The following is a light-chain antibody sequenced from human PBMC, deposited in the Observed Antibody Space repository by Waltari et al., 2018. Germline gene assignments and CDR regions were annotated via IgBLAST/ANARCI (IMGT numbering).Light chain of an antibody. CDR2: DAS. V-gene: IGKV3-11*01. Sequence: EIVLTQSPATLSLSPGERVTLSCRASQTIGISLVWYQQKPGQAPRLLMYDASYRASGTPLRYRCSGSGTDFTLTISSLEPEDVAVYYGQVRSSWPMYTFGQGTKLDVK. CDR3: QVRSSWPMYT. CDR1: QTIGIS. J-gene: IGKJ2*01.